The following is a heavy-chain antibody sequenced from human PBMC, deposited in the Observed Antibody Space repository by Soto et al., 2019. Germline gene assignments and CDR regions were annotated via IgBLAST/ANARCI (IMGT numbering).Heavy chain of an antibody. CDR2: ISAYNGNT. J-gene: IGHJ4*02. V-gene: IGHV1-18*04. Sequence: ASVKVSCKASGYTFTSYGISWVRQAPGQGPEWMGWISAYNGNTNYAQKLQGRVTMTTDTSTSTAYMELRSLRSDDTAVYYCARDRAPGGGDPIAAAGIDYWGQGTLVTVSS. CDR1: GYTFTSYG. D-gene: IGHD6-13*01. CDR3: ARDRAPGGGDPIAAAGIDY.